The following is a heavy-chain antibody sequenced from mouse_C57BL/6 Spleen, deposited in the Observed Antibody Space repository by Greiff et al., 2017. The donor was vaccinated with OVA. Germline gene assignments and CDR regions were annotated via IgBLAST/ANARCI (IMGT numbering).Heavy chain of an antibody. CDR3: ARRDDYDAMDY. Sequence: QAQLQQSGPELVKPGASVKISCKASGYAFSSSWMNWVKQRPGKGLEWIGRIYPGDGDTNYNGKFKGKATLTADKSSSTAYMQLSSLTSEDSAVYFCARRDDYDAMDYWGQGTSVTVSS. J-gene: IGHJ4*01. CDR2: IYPGDGDT. CDR1: GYAFSSSW. V-gene: IGHV1-82*01.